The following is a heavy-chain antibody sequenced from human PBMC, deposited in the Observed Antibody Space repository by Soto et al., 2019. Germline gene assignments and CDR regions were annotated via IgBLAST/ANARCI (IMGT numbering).Heavy chain of an antibody. V-gene: IGHV4-30-2*01. CDR1: CDSISNGVYS. Sequence: TLSLTCAVSCDSISNGVYSWNWIRQPPGEGLDWIGYIYYTGSTDYNPSLKSRVTISGDRSRNQYSLRLTSVTAADTAVYYWARGAGSGEPDKSYYGMDVWGQGTTVTVSS. CDR2: IYYTGST. J-gene: IGHJ6*02. CDR3: ARGAGSGEPDKSYYGMDV. D-gene: IGHD3-10*01.